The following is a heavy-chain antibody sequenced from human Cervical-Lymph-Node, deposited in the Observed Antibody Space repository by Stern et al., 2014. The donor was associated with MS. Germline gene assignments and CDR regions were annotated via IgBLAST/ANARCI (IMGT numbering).Heavy chain of an antibody. D-gene: IGHD3-10*01. V-gene: IGHV1-8*01. CDR1: RHTFSLYD. CDR2: MKPNSGNT. CDR3: ARRGARGMDV. J-gene: IGHJ6*02. Sequence: QVQLVQSGAVVKKPGASVKVSCEVPRHTFSLYDINWVRHATGQGLAWMGWMKPNSGNTGYTQKFQGRVPMTRDTSTATAYMELRSLRSEDTAVYYCARRGARGMDVWGQGTTVTVSS.